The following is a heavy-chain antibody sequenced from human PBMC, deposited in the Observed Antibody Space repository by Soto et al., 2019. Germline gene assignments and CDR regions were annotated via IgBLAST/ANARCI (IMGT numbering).Heavy chain of an antibody. D-gene: IGHD2-2*01. V-gene: IGHV3-48*03. J-gene: IGHJ6*02. CDR3: ARDSGVVVVPVGAMDV. Sequence: GGSLRLSCAASGFTFSSFEMNWVRQAPGRGLEWVAYIGGTGRTTYYADSVRGRFTISRDNAKNSLYLQMNSMRAEDAAVYYCARDSGVVVVPVGAMDVWGQGTTVTVSS. CDR2: IGGTGRTT. CDR1: GFTFSSFE.